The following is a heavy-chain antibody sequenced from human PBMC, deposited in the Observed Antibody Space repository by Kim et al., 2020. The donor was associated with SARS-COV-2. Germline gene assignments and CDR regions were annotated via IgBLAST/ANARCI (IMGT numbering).Heavy chain of an antibody. V-gene: IGHV3-15*01. Sequence: PVKGRFTISRDESKNTLYLKMNSLKTEDTAVYYCTSDLGDYCAGDCYSRVWGQGTTVTVSS. D-gene: IGHD2-21*02. CDR3: TSDLGDYCAGDCYSRV. J-gene: IGHJ6*02.